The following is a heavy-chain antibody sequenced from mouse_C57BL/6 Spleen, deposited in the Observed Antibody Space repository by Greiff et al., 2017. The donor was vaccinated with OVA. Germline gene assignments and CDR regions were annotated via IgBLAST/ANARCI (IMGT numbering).Heavy chain of an antibody. CDR3: ARGACNY. V-gene: IGHV1-50*01. CDR2: IDPSDSYT. Sequence: VQLQQPGAELVKPGASVKLSCKASGYTFTSYWMQWVKQRPGQGLEWIGEIDPSDSYTNYNQKFKGKATLTVDTSSSTAYMQLSSLTSEDSAVYYCARGACNYWGQGTTLTVSS. CDR1: GYTFTSYW. J-gene: IGHJ2*01.